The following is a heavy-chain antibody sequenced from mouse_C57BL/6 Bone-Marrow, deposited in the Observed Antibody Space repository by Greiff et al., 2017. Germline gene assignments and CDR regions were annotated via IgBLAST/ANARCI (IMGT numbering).Heavy chain of an antibody. V-gene: IGHV1-15*01. D-gene: IGHD2-5*01. Sequence: VQLVESGAELVRPGASVTLSCKASGYTFTDYEMHWVKQTPVHGLEWIGAIDPETGGTAYNQKFKGKAILTADKSSSTAYMELRSLTSEDSAVYYCTRDEESNYLFAYWGQGTLVTVSA. CDR2: IDPETGGT. J-gene: IGHJ3*01. CDR1: GYTFTDYE. CDR3: TRDEESNYLFAY.